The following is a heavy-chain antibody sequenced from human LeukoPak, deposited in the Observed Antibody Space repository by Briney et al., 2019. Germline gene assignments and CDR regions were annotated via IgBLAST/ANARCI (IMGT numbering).Heavy chain of an antibody. D-gene: IGHD3-9*01. V-gene: IGHV4-39*07. CDR2: IYYSGST. CDR1: GGSISSSSYY. CDR3: ARDPPRILKIDN. J-gene: IGHJ4*02. Sequence: PSETLSLTCTVSGGSISSSSYYWGWIRQPPGKGLEWIGSIYYSGSTYYNPSLKSRVTISVDTSKNQFSLKLSSVTAADTAVYSWARDPPRILKIDNWGQETLVPASS.